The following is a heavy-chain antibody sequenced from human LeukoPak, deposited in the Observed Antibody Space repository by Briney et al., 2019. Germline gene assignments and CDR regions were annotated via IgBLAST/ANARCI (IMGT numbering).Heavy chain of an antibody. D-gene: IGHD5-18*01. Sequence: GGFQRLSCPASGSSFSNYAMSWVRQAPGKGLEWVSVVSGRGGSTYYAEPVKGRFTISRDNSKNTLCLQMNPLRAEDTAVYYCAKGDTGMVRRYYVDHRVQASQVSVSS. J-gene: IGHJ4*02. CDR1: GSSFSNYA. CDR2: VSGRGGST. V-gene: IGHV3-23*01. CDR3: AKGDTGMVRRYYVDH.